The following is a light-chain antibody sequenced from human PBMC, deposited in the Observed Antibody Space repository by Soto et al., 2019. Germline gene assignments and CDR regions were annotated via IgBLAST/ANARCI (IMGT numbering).Light chain of an antibody. CDR1: QSVSNNY. Sequence: EILLTQSPGTLSLCPGERATLSCRASQSVSNNYLAWYQQKPGQAPRLLIYGASSRATGIPDRFSGSGSGTEFTLTISRLEPEDFAVFYCQQYGGSPRTFGQGTRVEIK. V-gene: IGKV3-20*01. CDR2: GAS. J-gene: IGKJ1*01. CDR3: QQYGGSPRT.